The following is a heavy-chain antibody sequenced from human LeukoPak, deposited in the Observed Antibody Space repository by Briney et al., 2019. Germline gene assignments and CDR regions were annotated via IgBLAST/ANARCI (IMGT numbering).Heavy chain of an antibody. J-gene: IGHJ4*02. Sequence: GGSLRLSCAASGFTFGDYAMHWVRQAPGKGLEWVSGISWNSGSIGYADSVKGRFTISRDNAKNSLYLQMNSLRAEDTALYYCAKDIAPDTAMVTHFDYWGQGTLVTVSS. D-gene: IGHD5-18*01. CDR2: ISWNSGSI. CDR1: GFTFGDYA. CDR3: AKDIAPDTAMVTHFDY. V-gene: IGHV3-9*01.